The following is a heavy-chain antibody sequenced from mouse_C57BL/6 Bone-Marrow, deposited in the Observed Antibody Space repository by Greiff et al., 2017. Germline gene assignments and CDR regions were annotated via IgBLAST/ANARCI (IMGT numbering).Heavy chain of an antibody. V-gene: IGHV3-6*01. D-gene: IGHD2-1*01. CDR2: ISYDGSN. CDR3: ARGGLYGNPDY. CDR1: GYSITSGYY. J-gene: IGHJ2*01. Sequence: EVQLQESGPGLVKPSQSLSLTCSVTGYSITSGYYWNWIRQFPGNKLEWMGYISYDGSNNYNPSLKNRISITRDTSKNQFFLKLNSVTTEDTATYYCARGGLYGNPDYWGQGTTLTVSS.